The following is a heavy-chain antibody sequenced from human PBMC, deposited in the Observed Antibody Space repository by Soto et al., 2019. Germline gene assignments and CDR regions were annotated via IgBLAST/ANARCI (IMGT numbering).Heavy chain of an antibody. CDR1: GFTFSGSA. D-gene: IGHD5-12*01. J-gene: IGHJ4*02. Sequence: ESGGGLVQPGGSLKLSCAASGFTFSGSAMHWVRQASGKGLEWVGRIRSKANSYATAYAASVKGRFTISRDDSKNTAYLQMNSLKTEDTAVYYCTSRSSGYAGDYWGQGTLVTVSS. CDR2: IRSKANSYAT. V-gene: IGHV3-73*01. CDR3: TSRSSGYAGDY.